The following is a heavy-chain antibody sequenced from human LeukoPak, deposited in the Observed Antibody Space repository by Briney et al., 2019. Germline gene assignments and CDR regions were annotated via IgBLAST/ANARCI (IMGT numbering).Heavy chain of an antibody. CDR1: GFTFSNAW. J-gene: IGHJ4*02. CDR3: TTDMGVLLWFGELFSDY. CDR2: IKSKTDGGTT. V-gene: IGHV3-15*01. Sequence: PGGSLRLSCAASGFTFSNAWMSWVRQTRGKGLEWVGRIKSKTDGGTTDYAAPVKGRFTISRDDSKNTLYLQMNSLKTEDTAVYYCTTDMGVLLWFGELFSDYWGQGTLVTVSS. D-gene: IGHD3-10*01.